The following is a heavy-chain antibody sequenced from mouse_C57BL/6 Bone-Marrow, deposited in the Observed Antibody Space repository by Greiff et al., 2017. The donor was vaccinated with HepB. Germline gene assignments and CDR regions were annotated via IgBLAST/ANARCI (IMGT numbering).Heavy chain of an antibody. D-gene: IGHD4-1*01. CDR2: IYPGDGDT. V-gene: IGHV1-82*01. Sequence: QVQLKESGPELVKPGASVKISCKASGYAFSSSWMNWVKQRPGKGLEWIGRIYPGDGDTNYNGKFKGKATLTADKSSSTAYMQLSSLTSEDSAVYFCARSLTGKDFDYWGQGTTLTVAS. CDR1: GYAFSSSW. J-gene: IGHJ2*01. CDR3: ARSLTGKDFDY.